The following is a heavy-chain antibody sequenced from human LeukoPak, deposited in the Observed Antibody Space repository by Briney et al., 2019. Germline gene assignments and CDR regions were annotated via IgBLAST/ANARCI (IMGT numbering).Heavy chain of an antibody. V-gene: IGHV3-23*01. CDR1: GFTFSSYG. D-gene: IGHD2-15*01. CDR2: ISGSGGST. J-gene: IGHJ4*02. Sequence: GGSLRLSCAASGFTFSSYGMSWVRQAPGKGLEWVSAISGSGGSTYYADSVKGRFTISRDNSKNTLYLQMNSLRAEDTAVYYCAKDVGRGSLSPVQWCYFDYWGQGTLVTVSS. CDR3: AKDVGRGSLSPVQWCYFDY.